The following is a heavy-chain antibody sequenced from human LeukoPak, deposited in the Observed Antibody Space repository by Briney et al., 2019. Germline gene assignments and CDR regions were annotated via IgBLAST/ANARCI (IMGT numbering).Heavy chain of an antibody. CDR3: AKDPEGYCSSTSCWY. Sequence: GGSLRLSCAASGFTFSSYAMSWVRQAPGKGLEWVSAISGSGGSTYYADSVKGRFTISRDNSKNTRYLQMNSLRAEDTAVYYCAKDPEGYCSSTSCWYWGQGTLVTVSS. J-gene: IGHJ4*02. V-gene: IGHV3-23*01. CDR1: GFTFSSYA. CDR2: ISGSGGST. D-gene: IGHD2-2*01.